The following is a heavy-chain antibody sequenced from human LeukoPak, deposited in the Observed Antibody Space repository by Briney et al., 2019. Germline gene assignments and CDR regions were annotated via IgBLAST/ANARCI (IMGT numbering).Heavy chain of an antibody. CDR3: ARGSPYYYDSSGDD. CDR2: INPNSGGT. D-gene: IGHD3-22*01. CDR1: GYTFTGYY. J-gene: IGHJ4*02. Sequence: LVASVKVSCKASGYTFTGYYMHWVRQAPGQGPEWMGWINPNSGGTNYAQKFQGRVTMTRDTSISTAYMELSRLRSDDTAVYYCARGSPYYYDSSGDDWGQGTLVTVSS. V-gene: IGHV1-2*03.